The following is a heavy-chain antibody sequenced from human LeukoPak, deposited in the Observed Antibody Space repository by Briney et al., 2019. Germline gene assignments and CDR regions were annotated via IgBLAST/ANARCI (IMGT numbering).Heavy chain of an antibody. V-gene: IGHV3-23*01. D-gene: IGHD3-3*01. Sequence: SGGSLRLSCAASGFTFSSYAMSWVRQAPGKGLEWVSAISGSGGSTYYADSVKGRFTISRDDSKNTLYLQMNSLRAEDTAVYYCAKARSFWSGSGTYYFDYWGQGTLVTVSS. CDR2: ISGSGGST. CDR1: GFTFSSYA. CDR3: AKARSFWSGSGTYYFDY. J-gene: IGHJ4*02.